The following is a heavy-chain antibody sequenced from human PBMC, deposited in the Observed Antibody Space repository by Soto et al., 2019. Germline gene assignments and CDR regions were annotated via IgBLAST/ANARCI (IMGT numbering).Heavy chain of an antibody. Sequence: VQLVESGGGLVQPGGSLRLSCAASGFTFDDYAMHWVRQAPGKGLEWVSSIYWNSGTIDYADSVKGRVTISRDNAKNSLYLQMNSLRPEDTAFYYWAKDNSLTKSYFAHWGQGTLVTVSS. CDR1: GFTFDDYA. CDR3: AKDNSLTKSYFAH. D-gene: IGHD2-21*01. CDR2: IYWNSGTI. V-gene: IGHV3-9*01. J-gene: IGHJ4*02.